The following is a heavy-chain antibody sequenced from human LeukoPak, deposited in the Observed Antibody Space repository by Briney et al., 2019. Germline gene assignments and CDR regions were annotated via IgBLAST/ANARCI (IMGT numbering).Heavy chain of an antibody. Sequence: AGGSLRLSCAASGFSLNNYAMNWVRQAPGKGLEWVSIIIGSSGSTFYADCVKGRFTISRDNSKNTLYLQLNSLRLEDTAVYYCAKGGYDYIEVAYFDFWGQGTLVTVSS. CDR2: IIGSSGST. CDR1: GFSLNNYA. J-gene: IGHJ4*02. CDR3: AKGGYDYIEVAYFDF. V-gene: IGHV3-23*01. D-gene: IGHD5-12*01.